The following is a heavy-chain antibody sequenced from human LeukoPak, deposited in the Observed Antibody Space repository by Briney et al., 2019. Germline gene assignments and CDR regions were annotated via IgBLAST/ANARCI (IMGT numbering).Heavy chain of an antibody. V-gene: IGHV3-7*01. CDR2: IKQDGSEK. J-gene: IGHJ4*02. CDR1: GFTVSDNY. Sequence: GGSLRLSCAASGFTVSDNYMSWVHQTPGKGLEWVANIKQDGSEKYYVDSVKGRFTISRDNAKNSLSLQMNGLRVEDTAVYYCARAGSFWHYVYWGQGTLVTVSS. D-gene: IGHD1-7*01. CDR3: ARAGSFWHYVY.